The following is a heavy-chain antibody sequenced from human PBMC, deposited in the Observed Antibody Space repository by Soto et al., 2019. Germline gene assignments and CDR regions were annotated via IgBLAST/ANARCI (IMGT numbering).Heavy chain of an antibody. CDR3: AASCVGCGGFNYYGMDV. Sequence: QVQLQESGPGLVKPSQTLSPTCTVSGGSISSGGYYWSWIRQHPGKGLEWIGYIYYSGSTYYNPSLKSRVTISVDTSKNQFSLKLSSVTAADTAVYYCAASCVGCGGFNYYGMDVWGQGTTVTVSS. J-gene: IGHJ6*02. CDR2: IYYSGST. D-gene: IGHD2-21*01. CDR1: GGSISSGGYY. V-gene: IGHV4-31*03.